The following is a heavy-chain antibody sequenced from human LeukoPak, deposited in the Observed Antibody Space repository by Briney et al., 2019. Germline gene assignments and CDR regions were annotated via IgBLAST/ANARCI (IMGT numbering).Heavy chain of an antibody. J-gene: IGHJ4*02. CDR2: IYKDGRT. CDR3: AKSLAYYHENSDSI. V-gene: IGHV3-53*01. CDR1: GFVVSTNY. D-gene: IGHD3-22*01. Sequence: GGSLRLSCAASGFVVSTNYMTWVRQPPGKGLEWVSVIYKDGRTFYTDSVKGRFTISRDNSKNTVYLQMSSLRVEDTAVYYCAKSLAYYHENSDSIWGQGTLVTVSS.